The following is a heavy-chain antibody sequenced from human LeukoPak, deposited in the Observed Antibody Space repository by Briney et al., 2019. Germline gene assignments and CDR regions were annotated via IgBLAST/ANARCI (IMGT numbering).Heavy chain of an antibody. CDR3: ASPYQLLFESAFDI. J-gene: IGHJ3*02. Sequence: ASVKVSCKASGYTFTSDYMHWVRQAPGQGLEWMGWINPNSGGTNYAQKFQGRVTMTRDTSISTAYMELSRLRSDDTAVYYCASPYQLLFESAFDIWGQGTMVTVSS. CDR1: GYTFTSDY. D-gene: IGHD2-2*01. CDR2: INPNSGGT. V-gene: IGHV1-2*02.